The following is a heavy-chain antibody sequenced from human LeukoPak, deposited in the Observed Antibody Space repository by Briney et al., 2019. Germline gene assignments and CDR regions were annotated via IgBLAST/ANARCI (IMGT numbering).Heavy chain of an antibody. Sequence: AGGSLRLSCAASGFTFGTYAMTWVRQAPGKGLEWVSSISGSLGSTYYAGSVKGRFTISRDNSKNTLYLQMNSLRAEDTAVYYCAKDQGTVTDFDYWGQGTLVTVSS. V-gene: IGHV3-23*01. CDR3: AKDQGTVTDFDY. CDR2: ISGSLGST. D-gene: IGHD4-17*01. J-gene: IGHJ4*02. CDR1: GFTFGTYA.